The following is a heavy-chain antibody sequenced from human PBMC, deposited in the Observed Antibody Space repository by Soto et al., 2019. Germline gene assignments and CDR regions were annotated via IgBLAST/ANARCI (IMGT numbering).Heavy chain of an antibody. Sequence: QVHLVQAGAEVKKPGSSVKVSCKASGGTFSTYAISWVRQAPGQGLEWMGGIIPIYGTANYAQKFQGRLTMTADEPPSTVYMELSSLRSDDTAVYYCAREDKPGGYTPPGTSGFDSWGQGTLVTVSS. CDR3: AREDKPGGYTPPGTSGFDS. CDR2: IIPIYGTA. CDR1: GGTFSTYA. D-gene: IGHD5-12*01. V-gene: IGHV1-69*12. J-gene: IGHJ4*02.